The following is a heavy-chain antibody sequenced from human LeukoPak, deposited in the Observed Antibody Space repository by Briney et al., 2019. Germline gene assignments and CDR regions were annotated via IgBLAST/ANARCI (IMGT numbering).Heavy chain of an antibody. J-gene: IGHJ4*02. CDR1: GFTFNNYA. Sequence: GGSLRLSCAASGFTFNNYAMRWVRQAPGKGLEGVSAISGSEDNTYYADSVKGGFTISRDIYKNTLYMQMNSLRADDTAVYYCANDFDHWGQGTLVTVSS. V-gene: IGHV3-23*01. CDR2: ISGSEDNT. CDR3: ANDFDH.